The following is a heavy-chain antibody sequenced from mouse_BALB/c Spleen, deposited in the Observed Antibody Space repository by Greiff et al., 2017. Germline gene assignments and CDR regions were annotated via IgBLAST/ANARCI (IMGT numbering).Heavy chain of an antibody. J-gene: IGHJ2*01. CDR3: ARSSHGSRYFDY. Sequence: EVKLMESGPGLVKPSQSLSFTCTVTGYSITSDYAWYWIRQFPGNILEWMGYISYSGSTSYNPSLKSRISITRDTSKNQFFLQLNSVTTEDTATYCCARSSHGSRYFDYWGQGTTLTVSA. V-gene: IGHV3-2*02. D-gene: IGHD1-1*01. CDR1: GYSITSDYA. CDR2: ISYSGST.